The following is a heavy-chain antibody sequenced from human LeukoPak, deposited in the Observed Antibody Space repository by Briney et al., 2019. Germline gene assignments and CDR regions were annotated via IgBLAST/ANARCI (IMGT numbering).Heavy chain of an antibody. J-gene: IGHJ5*02. CDR1: GYSINRGYY. V-gene: IGHV4-61*01. CDR3: ARGNCGGDCSKGWFDP. D-gene: IGHD2-21*02. CDR2: IYYSGST. Sequence: SETLSLTCTVSGYSINRGYYWDWIRQPPGKGLEWIGYIYYSGSTNYNPSLKSRVTISVDTSKNQFSLKLSSVTAADTAVYYCARGNCGGDCSKGWFDPWGQGTLVTVSS.